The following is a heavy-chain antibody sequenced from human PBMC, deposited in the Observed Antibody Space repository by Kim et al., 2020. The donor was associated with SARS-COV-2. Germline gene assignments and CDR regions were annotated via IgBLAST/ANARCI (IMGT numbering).Heavy chain of an antibody. V-gene: IGHV3-64D*09. J-gene: IGHJ4*02. Sequence: GGSLRLSCSASGFTFSSYAMHWVRQAPGKGLEYVSAISSNGGSTYYADSVKGRFTISRDNSKNTLYLQMSSLRAEDTAVYYCVKSVWYYYDSSGYIDYWGQGTLVTVSS. CDR2: ISSNGGST. CDR1: GFTFSSYA. D-gene: IGHD3-22*01. CDR3: VKSVWYYYDSSGYIDY.